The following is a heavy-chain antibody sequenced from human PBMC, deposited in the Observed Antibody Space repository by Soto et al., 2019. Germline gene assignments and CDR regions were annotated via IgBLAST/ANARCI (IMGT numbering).Heavy chain of an antibody. CDR3: ARDDYEGDYFDY. V-gene: IGHV3-21*01. J-gene: IGHJ4*02. CDR2: ISSSSSYI. CDR1: GFTFSSYS. Sequence: GGSLRLSCAASGFTFSSYSMNWVRQAPGKGLEWVSSISSSSSYIYYADSVKGRFTISRDNAKNSLYLQMNSLRAEDTAVYYCARDDYEGDYFDYWGQGTLVTVSS. D-gene: IGHD4-17*01.